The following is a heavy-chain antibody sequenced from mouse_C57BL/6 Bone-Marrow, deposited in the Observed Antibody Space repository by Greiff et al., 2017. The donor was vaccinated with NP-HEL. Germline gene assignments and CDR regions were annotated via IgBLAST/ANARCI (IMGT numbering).Heavy chain of an antibody. V-gene: IGHV5-6*01. CDR1: GFTFSSYG. CDR2: ISSGGSYT. Sequence: EVMLVESGGDLVKPGGSLKLSCAASGFTFSSYGMSWVRQTPDKRLEWVATISSGGSYTYYPDSVKGRFTISRDNAKNTLYLQMSSLKSEDTAMYYCASPYDYLYAMDDWGQGTSVTVSS. CDR3: ASPYDYLYAMDD. J-gene: IGHJ4*01. D-gene: IGHD2-4*01.